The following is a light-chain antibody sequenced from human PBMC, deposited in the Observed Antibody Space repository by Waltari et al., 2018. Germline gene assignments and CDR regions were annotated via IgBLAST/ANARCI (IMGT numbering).Light chain of an antibody. V-gene: IGLV1-44*01. Sequence: QSVLTQPPSASGTPGQRVAISCSGTSSNIGSNTVKWYQQLPGTAPKLLLYGNNQRPSGVPDVFSGSKSGTSASLAISGLQSDDEADYYCATWDDSLDGPLFGTGTKVTVL. J-gene: IGLJ1*01. CDR1: SSNIGSNT. CDR3: ATWDDSLDGPL. CDR2: GNN.